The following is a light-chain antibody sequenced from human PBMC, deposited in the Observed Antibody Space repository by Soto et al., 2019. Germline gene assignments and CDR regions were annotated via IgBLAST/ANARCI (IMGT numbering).Light chain of an antibody. J-gene: IGKJ4*01. CDR2: AAS. CDR1: QSINSY. V-gene: IGKV1-39*01. CDR3: QQSYSTPPEFT. Sequence: DIQMTQSPSSLSASVGDRVTITCRASQSINSYLNWYQQKPGKAPKLLIYAASSLQSGVPSRFSGSGSGTDFTLTISSLQPEDFATYYCQQSYSTPPEFTFGGGTKVEIK.